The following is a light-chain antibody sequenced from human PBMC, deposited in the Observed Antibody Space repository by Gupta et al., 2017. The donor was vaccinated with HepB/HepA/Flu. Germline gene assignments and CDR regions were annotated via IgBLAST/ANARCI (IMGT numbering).Light chain of an antibody. V-gene: IGLV2-11*01. J-gene: IGLJ3*02. CDR2: DVS. Sequence: QPALTQPRSVPVSPGQSVTISCTGTSSDVGCYNYVSWYQQHPGKAPKLIIYDVSKRPSGVPDRFSGSKSGNTASLTISGLQAEDEADYYCCSYAGSYTVFGGGTKLTVL. CDR1: SSDVGCYNY. CDR3: CSYAGSYTV.